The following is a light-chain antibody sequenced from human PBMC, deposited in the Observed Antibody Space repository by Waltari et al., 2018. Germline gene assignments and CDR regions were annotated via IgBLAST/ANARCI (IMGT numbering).Light chain of an antibody. CDR2: KDT. V-gene: IGLV3-1*01. CDR3: QTWDSSSVV. Sequence: SDLTQPPSVSVSPGQTAKITCSGDKLGTKFACWYQQKPGQSPVFVIYKDTLRPSEVPAPFSGSNSENPATLTISGTPARDDADYSCQTWDSSSVVFGGGTKLTFL. CDR1: KLGTKF. J-gene: IGLJ2*01.